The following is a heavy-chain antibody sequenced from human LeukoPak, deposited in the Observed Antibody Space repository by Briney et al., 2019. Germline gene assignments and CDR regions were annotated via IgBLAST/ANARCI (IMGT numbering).Heavy chain of an antibody. J-gene: IGHJ4*02. CDR3: ASAWHLGIVVVMLDS. D-gene: IGHD3-22*01. CDR1: GFSFSSYG. CDR2: ISQDGSNK. V-gene: IGHV3-30*03. Sequence: GGSLRLSCAASGFSFSSYGMHWVRQAPGKGLEWVALISQDGSNKYHADSVEGRFTISRDNSKNTLYLQMNSLRVEDTAVYYCASAWHLGIVVVMLDSWGQGTLVTVSS.